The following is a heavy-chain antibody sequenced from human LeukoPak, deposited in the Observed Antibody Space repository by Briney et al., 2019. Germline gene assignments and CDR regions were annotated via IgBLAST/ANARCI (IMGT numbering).Heavy chain of an antibody. V-gene: IGHV3-74*01. D-gene: IGHD3-10*01. CDR1: GFTFSSYW. J-gene: IGHJ4*02. CDR3: AREDYYGSGQGDY. Sequence: WGSLTLSCAASGFTFSSYWMHWVRQAPGKGLVWFSRINSDGSSTSYADSVKGRFTISRDNAKNTLYLQMNSLRAEDTAVYYCAREDYYGSGQGDYWGQGTLVTVSS. CDR2: INSDGSST.